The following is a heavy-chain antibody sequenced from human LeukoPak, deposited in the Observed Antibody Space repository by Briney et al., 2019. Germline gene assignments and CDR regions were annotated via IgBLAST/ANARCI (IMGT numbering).Heavy chain of an antibody. CDR2: IKQDGSEK. CDR1: GFMFSGYW. V-gene: IGHV3-7*01. J-gene: IGHJ4*02. D-gene: IGHD3-9*01. Sequence: GGSLKLSCAASGFMFSGYWMTWVRQTPGKRLEWVANIKQDGSEKKYVDSVKGRLTISRDNAKNSLSLQMNSLRAEDTAVYYCARLYGVFSDGAGYCSGWGQGTLVTVSS. CDR3: ARLYGVFSDGAGYCSG.